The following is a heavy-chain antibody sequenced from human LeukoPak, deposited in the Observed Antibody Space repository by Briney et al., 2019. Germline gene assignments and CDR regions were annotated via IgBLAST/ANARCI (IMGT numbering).Heavy chain of an antibody. CDR1: EFTFSSYA. CDR3: AKDGGSGMGFDP. D-gene: IGHD3-10*01. CDR2: ISGSGGST. Sequence: QPGGSLRLSCAASEFTFSSYAMSWVRQAPGKGLEWVSAISGSGGSTYYADSVKGRFTISRDNSKNTLYLQMNSLRAEDAAIYYCAKDGGSGMGFDPWGQGTLVTVSS. V-gene: IGHV3-23*01. J-gene: IGHJ5*02.